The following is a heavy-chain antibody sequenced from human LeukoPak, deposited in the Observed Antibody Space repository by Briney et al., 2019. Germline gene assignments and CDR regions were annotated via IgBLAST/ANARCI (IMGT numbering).Heavy chain of an antibody. J-gene: IGHJ4*02. CDR1: GGSISSYY. V-gene: IGHV4-59*01. CDR3: ARVGYYDSSGFFDY. CDR2: IYYSWST. D-gene: IGHD3-22*01. Sequence: SETLSLTCTVSGGSISSYYWSWIRQPPGKGLEWIGYIYYSWSTNYNPSLKSRVTISVDTSKNQFSLKLSSVTAADTAVYYCARVGYYDSSGFFDYWGQGTLVTVSS.